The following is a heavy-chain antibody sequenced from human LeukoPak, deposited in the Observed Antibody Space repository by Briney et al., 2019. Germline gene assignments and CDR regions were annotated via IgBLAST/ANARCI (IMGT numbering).Heavy chain of an antibody. CDR2: IYYSGST. CDR3: AREKMATIDY. V-gene: IGHV4-59*01. D-gene: IGHD5-24*01. CDR1: GGSISSYY. Sequence: SETLSLTCTVPGGSISSYYWSWIRQPPGKGLEWIGYIYYSGSTNYNPSLKSRVTISVDTSKNQFSLKLSSVTAADTAVYYCAREKMATIDYWGQGTLVTVSS. J-gene: IGHJ4*02.